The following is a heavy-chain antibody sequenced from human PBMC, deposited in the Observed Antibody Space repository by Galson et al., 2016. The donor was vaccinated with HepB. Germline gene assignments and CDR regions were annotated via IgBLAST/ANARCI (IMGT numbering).Heavy chain of an antibody. Sequence: SLRLSCAASGFSFSRYSMNWVRQAPGKGLEWVSSTSSSSAYIYYADSLKDRFTTSRDNDKNSLYLQMDSLRAEDTAVYYCARGLYSPYNWHSNDYFDSWGQGTLVTVSS. V-gene: IGHV3-21*01. CDR3: ARGLYSPYNWHSNDYFDS. CDR1: GFSFSRYS. CDR2: TSSSSAYI. D-gene: IGHD1-7*01. J-gene: IGHJ4*02.